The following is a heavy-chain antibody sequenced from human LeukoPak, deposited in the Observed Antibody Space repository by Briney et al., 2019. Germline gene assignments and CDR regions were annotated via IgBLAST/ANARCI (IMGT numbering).Heavy chain of an antibody. CDR3: AKDFTPYNWKGGAFDI. Sequence: PGGSLRLSCAASGFTFDDYAMHWVRQAPGKGLEWVSGISWNSGSIGYADSVKGRFTISRDNAKNSLYLQMNSLRAEDTALYYCAKDFTPYNWKGGAFDIWGQGTMVTVSS. V-gene: IGHV3-9*01. D-gene: IGHD1-20*01. CDR2: ISWNSGSI. J-gene: IGHJ3*02. CDR1: GFTFDDYA.